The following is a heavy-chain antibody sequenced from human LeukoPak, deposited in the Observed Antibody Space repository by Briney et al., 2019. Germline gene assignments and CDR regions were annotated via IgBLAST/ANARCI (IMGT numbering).Heavy chain of an antibody. J-gene: IGHJ3*02. D-gene: IGHD3-16*01. CDR2: IYYSGST. Sequence: SETLSLTCSVSGGSISNYYWSWIRQAPGKGLEWIGYIYYSGSTNYNPSLKSRVTISVDMSKNQVSLKLSSVTAADTAVYYCARHSIGVSDGSVWYAFYIWGQGTMVTVS. V-gene: IGHV4-59*08. CDR3: ARHSIGVSDGSVWYAFYI. CDR1: GGSISNYY.